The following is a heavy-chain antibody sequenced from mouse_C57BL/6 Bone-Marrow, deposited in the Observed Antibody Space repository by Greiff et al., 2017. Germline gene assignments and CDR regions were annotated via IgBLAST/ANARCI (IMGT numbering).Heavy chain of an antibody. CDR1: GFNIKDAY. CDR3: TTKVTTRYYAMDY. CDR2: IDPENGDT. D-gene: IGHD2-1*01. Sequence: VQLQQSGAELVRPGASVKLSCTASGFNIKDAYMHWVKQRPEQGLEWIGWIDPENGDTEYASKFQGKATITADTSSNTAYLQLSSLTSEDTAVYYCTTKVTTRYYAMDYWGQGTSVTVSS. V-gene: IGHV14-4*01. J-gene: IGHJ4*01.